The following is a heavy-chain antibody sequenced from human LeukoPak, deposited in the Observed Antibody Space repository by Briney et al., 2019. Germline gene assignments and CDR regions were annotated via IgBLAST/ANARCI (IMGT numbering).Heavy chain of an antibody. CDR1: GFTFSTYW. J-gene: IGHJ4*02. CDR3: AREGTFGDYRASGDH. CDR2: IKQDGSQK. D-gene: IGHD2-21*02. Sequence: GGSLRLSCEAPGFTFSTYWMKWVRQAPGKGLEWVANIKQDGSQKYYVDSVKGRFIISRDNAKNSLYLQMNSVRAEDTAVYYCAREGTFGDYRASGDHWGQGALVTVSS. V-gene: IGHV3-7*03.